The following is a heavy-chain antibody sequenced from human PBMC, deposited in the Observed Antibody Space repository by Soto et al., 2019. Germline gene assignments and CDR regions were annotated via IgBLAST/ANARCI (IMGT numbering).Heavy chain of an antibody. Sequence: GASVKVSCKASGCTFSSYAISWVRQAPGQVLEWMGGIIPIFGTANYAQKFQGRVTITADESTSTAYMELSSLRSEDTAVYYCARGPDSSGYFFDYWGQGTLVTVSS. D-gene: IGHD3-22*01. CDR3: ARGPDSSGYFFDY. CDR1: GCTFSSYA. J-gene: IGHJ4*02. V-gene: IGHV1-69*13. CDR2: IIPIFGTA.